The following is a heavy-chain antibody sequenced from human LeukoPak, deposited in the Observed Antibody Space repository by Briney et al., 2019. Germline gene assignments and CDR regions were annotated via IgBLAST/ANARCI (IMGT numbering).Heavy chain of an antibody. V-gene: IGHV3-30*02. D-gene: IGHD6-13*01. CDR1: GFTFSSYV. CDR2: IRYDGSNK. J-gene: IGHJ6*03. Sequence: GGSLRLSCAASGFTFSSYVVHWVRQAPGKGLERVAFIRYDGSNKYYADSVKGRFTISRDNSKNTLYLQMNSLRAEDTAVYYCAKDHSSSWYSYFYYMDVWGKGTTVTVSS. CDR3: AKDHSSSWYSYFYYMDV.